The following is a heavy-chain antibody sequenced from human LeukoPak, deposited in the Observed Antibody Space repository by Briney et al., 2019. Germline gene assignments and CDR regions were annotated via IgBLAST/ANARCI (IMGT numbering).Heavy chain of an antibody. CDR3: ARDAVIYDY. CDR2: IKEDGSEK. D-gene: IGHD3-10*01. CDR1: GFTFSPYW. J-gene: IGHJ4*02. V-gene: IGHV3-7*01. Sequence: PGGSLRFSCAASGFTFSPYWMSWVRQAPGKGLEWVANIKEDGSEKYYVDSVKGRFTISRDNAKNSLYLQMNSLRAEDTAVYYCARDAVIYDYWGQGTLVTVSS.